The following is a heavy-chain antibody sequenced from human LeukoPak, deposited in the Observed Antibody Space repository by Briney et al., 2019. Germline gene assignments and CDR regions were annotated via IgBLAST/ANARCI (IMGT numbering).Heavy chain of an antibody. J-gene: IGHJ6*02. V-gene: IGHV4-30-4*01. D-gene: IGHD3-10*01. Sequence: SETLSLTCTVSGGSISSGDYYWSWIRQPPGKGLEWIGYIYYSGSTYYNPSLKSRVTISVDTSKNQFSLKLSSVTAADTAVYYCAREYGSGSYYYYYGMDVWGQGTTVTVSS. CDR1: GGSISSGDYY. CDR2: IYYSGST. CDR3: AREYGSGSYYYYYGMDV.